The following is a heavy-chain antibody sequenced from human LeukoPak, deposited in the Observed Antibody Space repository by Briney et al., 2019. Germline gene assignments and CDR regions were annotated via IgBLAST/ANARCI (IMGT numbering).Heavy chain of an antibody. V-gene: IGHV3-23*01. CDR1: RCTLRIQA. CDR3: EKRLGFCSDGSCYFES. CDR2: ISDSGSST. D-gene: IGHD2-15*01. J-gene: IGHJ4*02. Sequence: RGSLRLSCEASRCTLRIQAMSWVRQAPGQGLEWVSAISDSGSSTYDADSVKGRFTISRDNSKNTVYLQMHSLRAEDTAVYYCEKRLGFCSDGSCYFESWGQGTLVTVSS.